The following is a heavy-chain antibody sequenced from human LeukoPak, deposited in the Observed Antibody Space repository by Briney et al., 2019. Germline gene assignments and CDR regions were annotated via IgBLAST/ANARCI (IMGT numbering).Heavy chain of an antibody. Sequence: GGSLRLSCAASGFTFSSYAMSWVRQAPGKGLEWVSAISGSGGSTYYADSVKGRFTISRDNSKNTLYLQMNSLRAEDTAVYYCAKDERGGYCSSTSCSYNDYWGQGTLVTVSS. CDR1: GFTFSSYA. V-gene: IGHV3-23*01. CDR2: ISGSGGST. CDR3: AKDERGGYCSSTSCSYNDY. D-gene: IGHD2-2*01. J-gene: IGHJ4*02.